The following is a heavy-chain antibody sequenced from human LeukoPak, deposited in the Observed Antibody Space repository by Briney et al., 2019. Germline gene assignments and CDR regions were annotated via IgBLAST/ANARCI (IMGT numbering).Heavy chain of an antibody. CDR2: INPNSGGT. J-gene: IGHJ4*02. Sequence: ASVKVSCKASGYTFTGYYMHWVRQAPGQGLEWMGRINPNSGGTNYAQKFQGRVTMTRDTSISTAYMELSRLRSDDTAVYYCARGPPDYYDILTGYHEPLIDYWGQGTLVTVSS. V-gene: IGHV1-2*06. CDR3: ARGPPDYYDILTGYHEPLIDY. D-gene: IGHD3-9*01. CDR1: GYTFTGYY.